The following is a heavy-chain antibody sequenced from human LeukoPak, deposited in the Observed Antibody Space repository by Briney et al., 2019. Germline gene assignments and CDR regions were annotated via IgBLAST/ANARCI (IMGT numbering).Heavy chain of an antibody. D-gene: IGHD5-18*01. J-gene: IGHJ4*02. CDR1: GGSFSGYY. CDR3: AREPYSYRQGYFDY. Sequence: PSETLSLTCAAHGGSFSGYYWSWIRQPPGKGLEWIGEINHSGSTNYNPSLKSRVTISVDTSKNQFSLKLDSVTAADTAVYYCAREPYSYRQGYFDYWGQGTLVTVSS. CDR2: INHSGST. V-gene: IGHV4-34*01.